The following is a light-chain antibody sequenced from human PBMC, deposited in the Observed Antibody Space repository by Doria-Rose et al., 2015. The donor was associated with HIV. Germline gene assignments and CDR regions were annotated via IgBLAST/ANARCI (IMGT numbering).Light chain of an antibody. V-gene: IGKV4-1*01. Sequence: DIRVTQSPESLGMSLGERATLNCKSNQSLLYTSKNYLAWYQQKPGQPPKLLIYRASTRQSGVPARFSGSGSGTDFTLTISSLGAEDVAVYYCQQYYDTPSFGPGTTADIK. CDR2: RAS. CDR3: QQYYDTPS. J-gene: IGKJ3*01. CDR1: QSLLYTSKNY.